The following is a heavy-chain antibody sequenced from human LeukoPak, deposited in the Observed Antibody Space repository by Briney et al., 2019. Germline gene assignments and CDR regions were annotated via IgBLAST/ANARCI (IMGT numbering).Heavy chain of an antibody. J-gene: IGHJ6*02. Sequence: GSLRLSCAASGFTFSNAWMTWVRQAPGKGLEWVGRIYRNADGGTTDYAAPVKGRFTISRDDSKNTLYLQMNSLKTEDTAVYYCTTDSYCSTTTCYASSNYYYGLDAWGQGTSVTVSS. V-gene: IGHV3-15*05. CDR1: GFTFSNAW. CDR2: IYRNADGGTT. D-gene: IGHD2-2*01. CDR3: TTDSYCSTTTCYASSNYYYGLDA.